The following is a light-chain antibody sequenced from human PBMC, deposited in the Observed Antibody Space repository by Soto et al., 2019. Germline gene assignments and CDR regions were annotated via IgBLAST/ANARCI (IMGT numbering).Light chain of an antibody. CDR3: QQFGHSPRT. CDR2: ATS. Sequence: VLTQTPGTLSLSPGERATLSCRASHSVSTNYLAWYQQKPGQAPRLLIHATSIRATGIPGRFSGSGSGTDFTLTISRLEPEDFAVYYCQQFGHSPRTFGQGTRVEIK. CDR1: HSVSTNY. V-gene: IGKV3-20*01. J-gene: IGKJ1*01.